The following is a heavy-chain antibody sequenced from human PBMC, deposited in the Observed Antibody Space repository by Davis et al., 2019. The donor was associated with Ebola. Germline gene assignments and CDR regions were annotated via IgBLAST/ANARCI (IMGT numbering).Heavy chain of an antibody. D-gene: IGHD3-9*01. Sequence: PGGSLRLSCVASGFTFRSHWMHWVRQAPGKGLEWVSRINNDGGRTKYADSVKGRLTISRDNAKNTLYLQMNSLRTEDTAIYYCVRLTGNDAFDLWGQGTMVTVSS. V-gene: IGHV3-74*01. CDR3: VRLTGNDAFDL. J-gene: IGHJ3*01. CDR2: INNDGGRT. CDR1: GFTFRSHW.